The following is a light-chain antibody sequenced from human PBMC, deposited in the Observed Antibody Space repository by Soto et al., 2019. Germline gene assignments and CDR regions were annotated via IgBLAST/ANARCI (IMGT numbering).Light chain of an antibody. Sequence: QSALTQPASVSGSPGQSITISCTASGRDIGAYDYVSWYQQHPGKAPKLLIYEVKNRPSGVSYRFSASKSAFTASLTISGLQAEDEAQYYCSSYTTSYFYVFGPGTKLTVL. CDR2: EVK. J-gene: IGLJ1*01. CDR3: SSYTTSYFYV. CDR1: GRDIGAYDY. V-gene: IGLV2-14*01.